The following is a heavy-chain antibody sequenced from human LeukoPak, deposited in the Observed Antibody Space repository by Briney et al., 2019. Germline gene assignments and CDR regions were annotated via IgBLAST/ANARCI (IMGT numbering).Heavy chain of an antibody. CDR1: GFTFSNYS. V-gene: IGHV3-21*04. J-gene: IGHJ4*02. CDR3: AREWELLEAFDY. Sequence: GGSLRLSCAASGFTFSNYSMNWVRQAPGKGLEWVSSISSSSSYIYYADSVKGRFTISRDNAKNSLYLQMNRLRAADTAVYYCAREWELLEAFDYWGQGTLVTVSS. CDR2: ISSSSSYI. D-gene: IGHD1-26*01.